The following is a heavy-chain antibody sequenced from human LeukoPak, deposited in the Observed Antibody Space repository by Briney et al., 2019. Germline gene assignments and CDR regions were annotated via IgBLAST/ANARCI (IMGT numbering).Heavy chain of an antibody. CDR2: ISHSGST. D-gene: IGHD6-19*01. V-gene: IGHV4-59*08. Sequence: SSETLSLTCTVSSGSISSYYWSWIRQPPGKGLEWIGYISHSGSTNYNPSLKSRVTISVDTSKKQFSLRVNSVTAADTAVYYCARLATAGYLNYWGQGTLVAVSS. CDR1: SGSISSYY. J-gene: IGHJ4*02. CDR3: ARLATAGYLNY.